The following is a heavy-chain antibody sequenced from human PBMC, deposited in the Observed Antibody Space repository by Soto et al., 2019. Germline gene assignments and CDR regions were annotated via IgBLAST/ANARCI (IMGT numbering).Heavy chain of an antibody. J-gene: IGHJ6*02. V-gene: IGHV1-69*13. CDR3: ATGFAGYSSGWQSAGGMDV. D-gene: IGHD6-19*01. CDR2: IIPIFGTA. CDR1: GGTFSSYA. Sequence: SVKVSCKASGGTFSSYAISWVRQAPGQGLEWMGGIIPIFGTANYAQKFQGRVTITADASTSTAYMELSSLRSEDTAVYYCATGFAGYSSGWQSAGGMDVWGQGNTVTVSS.